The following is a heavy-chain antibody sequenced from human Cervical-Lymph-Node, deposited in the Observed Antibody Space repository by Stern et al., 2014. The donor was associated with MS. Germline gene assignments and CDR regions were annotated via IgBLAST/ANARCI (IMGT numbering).Heavy chain of an antibody. CDR3: ARWQAYPNTAGFDP. V-gene: IGHV4-59*01. CDR1: GDSISPYY. Sequence: DQLVESGPGLVKPSETLSLTCTVSGDSISPYYWSWIRQPPGKGLEWIGYVYYTGNTNYNPSLKNRVSISLDTSKNQFSLRLRSVTAADTAVYYCARWQAYPNTAGFDPWGQGTLVTVSS. CDR2: VYYTGNT. D-gene: IGHD2-2*01. J-gene: IGHJ5*02.